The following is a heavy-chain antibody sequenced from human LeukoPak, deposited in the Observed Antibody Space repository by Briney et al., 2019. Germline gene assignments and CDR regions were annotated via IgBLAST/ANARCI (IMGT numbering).Heavy chain of an antibody. CDR1: GGSISSYY. CDR2: IYYSGST. V-gene: IGHV4-59*01. CDR3: ARDRALGYYDSSGYLLYDAFDI. J-gene: IGHJ3*02. Sequence: PSETLSLTCTVSGGSISSYYWSWIRQPPGKGLEWIGYIYYSGSTNYNPSLKSRVTISVDTSKNQFSLKLSSVTAADTAVYYCARDRALGYYDSSGYLLYDAFDIWGQGTMVTVSS. D-gene: IGHD3-22*01.